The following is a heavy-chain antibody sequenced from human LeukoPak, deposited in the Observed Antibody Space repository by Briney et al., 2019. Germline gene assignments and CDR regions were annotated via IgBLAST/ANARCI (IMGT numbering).Heavy chain of an antibody. Sequence: GGSLRLSCEVSGFTFTDYWMNWVRQAPGKGPEWVTSIRQDGSEKTYVDSVKGRFTISRDNTKNSLSLQLNGLRAEDTAVYYCARDGTAAGLYFDLWGQGTLVTVSS. J-gene: IGHJ4*01. CDR2: IRQDGSEK. V-gene: IGHV3-7*01. CDR3: ARDGTAAGLYFDL. D-gene: IGHD6-13*01. CDR1: GFTFTDYW.